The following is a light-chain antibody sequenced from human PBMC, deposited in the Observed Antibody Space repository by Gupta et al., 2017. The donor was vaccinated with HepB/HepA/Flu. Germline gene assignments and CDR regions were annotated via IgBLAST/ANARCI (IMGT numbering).Light chain of an antibody. CDR1: QSVVDNY. V-gene: IGKV3-20*01. J-gene: IGKJ4*01. CDR3: QQYGRSPGLT. CDR2: GAS. Sequence: EIVLTRSPGTLSLSPGEKATLSCRASQSVVDNYLAWYQQRPGQAPRLLIYGASSRATGIPDRFSGSGSGTDFTLTISRLEPEDFAVYYCQQYGRSPGLTFGGGTKVEIK.